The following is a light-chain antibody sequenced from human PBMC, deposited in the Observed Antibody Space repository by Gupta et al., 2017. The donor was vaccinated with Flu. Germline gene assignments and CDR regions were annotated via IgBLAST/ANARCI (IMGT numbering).Light chain of an antibody. J-gene: IGLJ2*01. CDR1: ALPNQF. Sequence: SYELTQPPSVSVSPGQTARITCSGDALPNQFAYWYQQKAGQAPMLVVRKDSERPSGISERFSGSSSGTTVTLTISGVQAEDEADYYCQSADSTETYVVFGGGTKLTVL. V-gene: IGLV3-25*03. CDR2: KDS. CDR3: QSADSTETYVV.